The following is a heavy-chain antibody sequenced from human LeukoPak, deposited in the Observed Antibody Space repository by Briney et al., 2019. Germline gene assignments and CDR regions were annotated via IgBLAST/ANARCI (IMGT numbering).Heavy chain of an antibody. CDR2: ISYDGSNK. CDR1: GFTFSSYG. Sequence: GGSLRLSCAASGFTFSSYGMHWVRQAPGKGLEWVAVISYDGSNKYYADSVKGRFTISRDNSKNTLYLQMNSLRAEDTAVYYCARRAGAYSHPYDYWGQGTLVTVSS. J-gene: IGHJ4*02. D-gene: IGHD4/OR15-4a*01. CDR3: ARRAGAYSHPYDY. V-gene: IGHV3-30*03.